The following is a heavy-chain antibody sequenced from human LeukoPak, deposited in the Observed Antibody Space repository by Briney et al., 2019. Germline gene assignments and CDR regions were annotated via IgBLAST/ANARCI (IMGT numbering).Heavy chain of an antibody. CDR3: ASTPPRYCRSTSCYTRFDY. CDR1: GGSFSGYY. Sequence: SETLSLTCAVYGGSFSGYYWSWIRQPPGKGLEWIGEINHSGSTNYNPSLKSRVTISVDTSKNQFSLKLSSVTAADTAVYYCASTPPRYCRSTSCYTRFDYWGQGTLVTVSS. CDR2: INHSGST. J-gene: IGHJ4*02. V-gene: IGHV4-34*01. D-gene: IGHD2-2*02.